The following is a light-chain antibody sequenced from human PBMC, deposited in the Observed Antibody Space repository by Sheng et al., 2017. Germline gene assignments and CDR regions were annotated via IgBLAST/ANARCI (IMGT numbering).Light chain of an antibody. CDR2: GAS. V-gene: IGKV3-15*01. Sequence: EIMMTQSPATLSVSPGERVTLSCRASQSGSGDLAWYQQRPGQPPRLLIYGASTRATDIPARFSGSGSGTEFTLTINSLEPEDFGIYYCQQRYFWPLTFGGGTRVEIK. J-gene: IGKJ4*01. CDR3: QQRYFWPLT. CDR1: QSGSGD.